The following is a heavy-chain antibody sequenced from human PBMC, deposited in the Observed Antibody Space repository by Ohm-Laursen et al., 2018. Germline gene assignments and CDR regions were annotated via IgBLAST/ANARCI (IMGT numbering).Heavy chain of an antibody. V-gene: IGHV4-38-2*02. CDR1: GYSISSDYY. J-gene: IGHJ5*02. CDR2: MYHSGST. D-gene: IGHD6-6*01. CDR3: VRDRPNVPGWFDP. Sequence: GTLSLTCGVSGYSISSDYYWAWIRRPPGKGLEWIGSMYHSGSTYYNPSLKSRVTLSIDTSKNHFSLNLSSVTAADTAVYYCVRDRPNVPGWFDPWGQGTLVTVSS.